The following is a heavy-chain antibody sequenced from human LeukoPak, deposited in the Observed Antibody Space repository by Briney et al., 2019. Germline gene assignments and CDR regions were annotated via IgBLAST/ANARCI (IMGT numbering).Heavy chain of an antibody. CDR2: IYYSGST. J-gene: IGHJ2*01. CDR3: ARDEVSAAIGWHFDL. D-gene: IGHD6-13*01. V-gene: IGHV4-59*12. Sequence: PSETLSLTCTVSAGSISSYYWSWIRQPPGKGLEWIGYIYYSGSTNYNPSLKSRVTISVDTSKNQFSLKLSSVTAADTAVYYCARDEVSAAIGWHFDLWGRGTLVNVSS. CDR1: AGSISSYY.